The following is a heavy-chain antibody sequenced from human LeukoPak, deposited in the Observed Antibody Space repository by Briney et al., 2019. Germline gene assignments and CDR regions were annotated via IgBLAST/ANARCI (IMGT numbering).Heavy chain of an antibody. CDR2: IWYDGSNK. CDR3: AKDPSRYSSSWLDY. Sequence: GRSLRLSCAASGFTFSSYGMQWVRQAPGRGLEWVAVIWYDGSNKYYADSVKGRFTISRDNSKNTLYLQMNSLRAEDTAVYYCAKDPSRYSSSWLDYWGQGTLVTVSS. J-gene: IGHJ4*02. CDR1: GFTFSSYG. D-gene: IGHD6-13*01. V-gene: IGHV3-33*06.